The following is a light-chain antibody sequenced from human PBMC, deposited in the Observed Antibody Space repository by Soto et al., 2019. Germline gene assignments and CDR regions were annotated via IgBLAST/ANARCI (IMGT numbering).Light chain of an antibody. CDR2: GNS. J-gene: IGLJ2*01. V-gene: IGLV1-40*01. CDR3: QSYDSSLSVV. CDR1: SSNIGAGYD. Sequence: QAVVTQPPSVSGARGQRVTISCTGSSSNIGAGYDVHWYQQLPGTAPKLLIYGNSNRPSGVPDRFSGSKSGTSASLAITGLQAEDEADYYCQSYDSSLSVVFGGGTKVTVL.